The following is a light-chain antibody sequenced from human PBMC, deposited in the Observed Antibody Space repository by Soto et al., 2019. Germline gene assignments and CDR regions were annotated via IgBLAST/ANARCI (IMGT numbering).Light chain of an antibody. V-gene: IGKV1-5*01. CDR1: QSVSRW. Sequence: DIQMTQYPSTLSASVGDRVTITCRASQSVSRWLAWYQQKAGKDPKLLIFDASTLETGVPSRFSGSGSGTESTLTITNLQHDDFATYYYQQYNSFLTFGGGTKVEIK. CDR3: QQYNSFLT. CDR2: DAS. J-gene: IGKJ4*01.